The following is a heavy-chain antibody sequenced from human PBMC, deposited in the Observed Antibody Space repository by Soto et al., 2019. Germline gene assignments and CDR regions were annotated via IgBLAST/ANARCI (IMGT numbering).Heavy chain of an antibody. V-gene: IGHV2-5*01. CDR3: AHRIAVACTGYFDY. J-gene: IGHJ4*02. D-gene: IGHD6-19*01. Sequence: QITLKESGPTLVKPTQTLTLTCTFSGFSLSTSGVGVGWIRQPPGKALEWLALIYWNDDKRYSPSLKSRLTITKDTSKNQVVLTMTNMDPVDTATYYCAHRIAVACTGYFDYWGQGTLVTVSS. CDR2: IYWNDDK. CDR1: GFSLSTSGVG.